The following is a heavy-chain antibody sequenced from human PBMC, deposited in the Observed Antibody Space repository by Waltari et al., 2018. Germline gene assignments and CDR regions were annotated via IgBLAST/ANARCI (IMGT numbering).Heavy chain of an antibody. J-gene: IGHJ4*02. CDR1: GASISSGSYY. CDR2: IYTSGST. Sequence: QVQLQESGPGLVKPSQTLSLTCTVSGASISSGSYYWSWIRQPAGKGLEWIGRIYTSGSTNYNPSLKNRVIISLDSSKNQFSLRLSSVTAADTAVYYCARDGISMILWGQGTLVTVSS. CDR3: ARDGISMIL. D-gene: IGHD3-22*01. V-gene: IGHV4-61*02.